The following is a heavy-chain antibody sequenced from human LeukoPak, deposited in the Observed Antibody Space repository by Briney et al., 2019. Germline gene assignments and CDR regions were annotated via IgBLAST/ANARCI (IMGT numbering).Heavy chain of an antibody. CDR1: GYTFTSYG. CDR3: ARAVYGSGSYSAFDY. J-gene: IGHJ4*02. D-gene: IGHD3-10*01. V-gene: IGHV1-18*01. CDR2: ISAYNGNT. Sequence: ASVNASCKASGYTFTSYGISWVRQAPGQGLEWMGWISAYNGNTNYAQKLQGRVTMTTDTSTSTAYMELRSLRSDDTAVYYCARAVYGSGSYSAFDYWGQGTLVTVSS.